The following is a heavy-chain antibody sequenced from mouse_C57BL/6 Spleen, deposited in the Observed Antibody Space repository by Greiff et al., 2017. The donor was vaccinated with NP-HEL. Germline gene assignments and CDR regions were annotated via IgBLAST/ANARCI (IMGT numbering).Heavy chain of an antibody. CDR1: GFTFSSYG. Sequence: EVQLQESGGDLVKPGGSLKLSCAASGFTFSSYGMSWVRQTPDKRLEWVATISSGGSYTYYPDSVKGRFTISRDNAKNTLYLQMSSLKSEDTAMYYCARHGGSSYYFDYWGQGTTLTVSS. J-gene: IGHJ2*01. D-gene: IGHD1-1*01. V-gene: IGHV5-6*01. CDR2: ISSGGSYT. CDR3: ARHGGSSYYFDY.